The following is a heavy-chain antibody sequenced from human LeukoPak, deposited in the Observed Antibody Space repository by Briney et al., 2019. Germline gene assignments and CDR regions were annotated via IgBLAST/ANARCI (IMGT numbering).Heavy chain of an antibody. V-gene: IGHV5-51*01. CDR2: ISPGDSDT. CDR3: ARHGKTSLTSLGGSDY. Sequence: GESLKISCKGSGYSFTTYWIGWVRQMPGKGLEWMGSISPGDSDTRYSPSFQGQVTISADRSINTAYLQWSSLKASDTAMYYCARHGKTSLTSLGGSDYWGQGTLVTVSS. CDR1: GYSFTTYW. D-gene: IGHD3-16*01. J-gene: IGHJ4*02.